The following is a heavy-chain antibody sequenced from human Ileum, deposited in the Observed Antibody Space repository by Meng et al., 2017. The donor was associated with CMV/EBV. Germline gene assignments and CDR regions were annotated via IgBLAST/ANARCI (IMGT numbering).Heavy chain of an antibody. CDR2: IYYRGTT. D-gene: IGHD1-1*01. Sequence: SETLSLTCTVSGDSISPYYWSWIRQSPGKGPEWIGYIYYRGTTDYNPSLESRVTISLDTSKSQFPLKVTAVTAADTAIYYCARGKTINWYYFDYWGRGTPVTVSS. J-gene: IGHJ4*02. CDR1: GDSISPYY. V-gene: IGHV4-59*01. CDR3: ARGKTINWYYFDY.